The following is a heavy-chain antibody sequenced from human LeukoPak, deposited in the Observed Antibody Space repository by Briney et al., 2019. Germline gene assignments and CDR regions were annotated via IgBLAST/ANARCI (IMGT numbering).Heavy chain of an antibody. CDR3: AKGPNFWLTPIAFPI. J-gene: IGHJ3*02. CDR1: RFTFTTYA. D-gene: IGHD3-3*01. CDR2: VTGSGGST. V-gene: IGHV3-23*01. Sequence: GVSLRLSCAASRFTFTTYAMSWVRQAPGKGLECVSGVTGSGGSTCYADSVKGRFTISRDNSKNTVSLQMNSLRAEDTAVYYCAKGPNFWLTPIAFPIWGQGTMVTVSS.